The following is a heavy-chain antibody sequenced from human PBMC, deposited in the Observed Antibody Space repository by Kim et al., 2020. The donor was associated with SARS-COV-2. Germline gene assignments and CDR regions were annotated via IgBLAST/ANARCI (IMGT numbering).Heavy chain of an antibody. D-gene: IGHD1-1*01. CDR1: EFTFNKYW. CDR2: VNQDGTDK. Sequence: GGSLRLSCAASEFTFNKYWMRWVRQAPGKGLECVATVNQDGTDKYYVDSVKGRFTISRDNPKNSLFLQMNSLRVDDTAVYYCATLTRGSGVDVWSRGTTVTVSS. J-gene: IGHJ6*02. CDR3: ATLTRGSGVDV. V-gene: IGHV3-7*03.